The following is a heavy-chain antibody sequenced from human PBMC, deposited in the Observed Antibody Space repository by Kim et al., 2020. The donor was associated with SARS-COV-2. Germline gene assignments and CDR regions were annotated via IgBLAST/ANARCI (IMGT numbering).Heavy chain of an antibody. CDR1: GGTFSSYA. Sequence: SVKVSCKASGGTFSSYAISWVRQAPGQGLEWMGRIIPILGIANYAQKFQGRVTITADKSTSTAYMELSSLRSEDTAVYYCARDPWELLRSDYYYYYGMDVWGQGTTVTVSS. J-gene: IGHJ6*02. D-gene: IGHD1-26*01. CDR3: ARDPWELLRSDYYYYYGMDV. V-gene: IGHV1-69*04. CDR2: IIPILGIA.